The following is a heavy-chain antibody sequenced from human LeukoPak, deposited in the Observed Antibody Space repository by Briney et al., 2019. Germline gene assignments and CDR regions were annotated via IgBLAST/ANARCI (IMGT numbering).Heavy chain of an antibody. CDR1: GFTFSSYA. CDR2: ISGSGGST. V-gene: IGHV3-23*01. D-gene: IGHD6-13*01. Sequence: GGSLRLSCAASGFTFSSYAMSWVRQAPGKGLEWVSAISGSGGSTYYADSVKGRFTISRDNSKNTVYLQMNSLRAEDTAVYYCVKVMYSSSWYGAPFDYWGQGTLVTVSS. CDR3: VKVMYSSSWYGAPFDY. J-gene: IGHJ4*02.